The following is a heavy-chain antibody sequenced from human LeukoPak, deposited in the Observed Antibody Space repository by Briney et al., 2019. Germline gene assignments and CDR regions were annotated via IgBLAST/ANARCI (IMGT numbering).Heavy chain of an antibody. CDR1: GGSISSSSYY. Sequence: SETLSLTCTVSGGSISSSSYYWGWIRQPPGKGLEWIGSIYYSGSTYYNPSLKSRVTISVDTSKNQFSLKLSSVTAADTAVYYCARYRGTYGYYFDYWGQGKLVIVSS. D-gene: IGHD5-24*01. CDR3: ARYRGTYGYYFDY. CDR2: IYYSGST. V-gene: IGHV4-39*07. J-gene: IGHJ4*02.